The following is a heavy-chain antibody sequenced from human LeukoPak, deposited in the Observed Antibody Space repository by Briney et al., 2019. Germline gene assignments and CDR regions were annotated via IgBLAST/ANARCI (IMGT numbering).Heavy chain of an antibody. Sequence: PGGSLRLSCAASGFTLTSFSMHWVRQAPGKGLEWVSSISSSSSYIYYADSVKGRFTISRDNAKNSLHLQMNSLRAEDTAVYYCARDVQWLVLMGSSELGFDPWGQGTLVTVSS. J-gene: IGHJ5*02. CDR3: ARDVQWLVLMGSSELGFDP. CDR1: GFTLTSFS. CDR2: ISSSSSYI. V-gene: IGHV3-21*01. D-gene: IGHD6-19*01.